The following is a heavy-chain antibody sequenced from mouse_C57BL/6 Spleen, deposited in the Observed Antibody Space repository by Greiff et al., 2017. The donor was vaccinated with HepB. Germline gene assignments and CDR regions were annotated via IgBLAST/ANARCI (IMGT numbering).Heavy chain of an antibody. CDR1: GYTFTSYW. CDR3: ARSYYGSFWYFDV. D-gene: IGHD1-1*01. V-gene: IGHV1-55*01. Sequence: VQLQQPGAELVKPGASVKMSCKASGYTFTSYWITWVKQRPGQGLEWIGDIYPGSGSTNYNEKFKSKATLTVDTSSSTAYMQLSSLTSEDSAVYYCARSYYGSFWYFDVWGTGTTVTVSS. J-gene: IGHJ1*03. CDR2: IYPGSGST.